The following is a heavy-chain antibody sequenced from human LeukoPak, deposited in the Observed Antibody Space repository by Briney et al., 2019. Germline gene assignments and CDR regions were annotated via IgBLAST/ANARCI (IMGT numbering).Heavy chain of an antibody. J-gene: IGHJ4*02. Sequence: SETLSLTCTVSGGFISSSSYYWGWISQPPGKGLEWIGSIYHSGSTDYNPSLKSRVTISVDTSKNQFSLKLSSVTAADTAVYYCARGVARSSKFHFSYYFDYWGQGTLVTVSS. V-gene: IGHV4-39*07. CDR1: GGFISSSSYY. CDR3: ARGVARSSKFHFSYYFDY. D-gene: IGHD6-6*01. CDR2: IYHSGST.